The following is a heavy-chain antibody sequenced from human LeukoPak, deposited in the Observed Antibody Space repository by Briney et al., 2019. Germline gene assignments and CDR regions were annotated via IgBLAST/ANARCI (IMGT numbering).Heavy chain of an antibody. J-gene: IGHJ6*03. CDR1: GYSFNNYD. CDR3: ARSRRGYYMDV. CDR2: LDPHSGDT. V-gene: IGHV1-8*01. Sequence: ASVKVSCKASGYSFNNYDINWVRQAAGQGPEWMGSLDPHSGDTDYAQKFRGRVIMTKNTSINTAYLEVSSLISEDTAVYYCARSRRGYYMDVWGRGTTVTVSS.